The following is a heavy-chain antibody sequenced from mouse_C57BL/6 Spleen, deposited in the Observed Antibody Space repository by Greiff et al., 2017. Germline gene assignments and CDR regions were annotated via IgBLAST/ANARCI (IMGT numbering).Heavy chain of an antibody. CDR2: IYPRSGNT. Sequence: VQLQQSGAELARPGASVKLSCKASGYTFTSYGISWVKQRTGQGLEWIGEIYPRSGNTYYNEKFKGKATLTADKSSSTAYMELRSLTSEDSAVYFCATAQARAAWFAYWGQGTLVTVSA. J-gene: IGHJ3*01. D-gene: IGHD3-2*02. V-gene: IGHV1-81*01. CDR3: ATAQARAAWFAY. CDR1: GYTFTSYG.